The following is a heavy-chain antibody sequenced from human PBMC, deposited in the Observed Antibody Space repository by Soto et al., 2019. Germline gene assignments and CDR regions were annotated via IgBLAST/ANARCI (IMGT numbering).Heavy chain of an antibody. CDR3: AHSSGYCFDY. D-gene: IGHD3-22*01. CDR2: IYYSGST. V-gene: IGHV4-31*03. CDR1: GGSISSDGYY. J-gene: IGHJ4*02. Sequence: SETLSLTCTVSGGSISSDGYYWSWIRQHPERGLEWIGYIYYSGSTYYNPSLKSRVTISLDTSKDQFSLNLSSVTAADTAVYYCAHSSGYCFDYGGRGTLVTVSS.